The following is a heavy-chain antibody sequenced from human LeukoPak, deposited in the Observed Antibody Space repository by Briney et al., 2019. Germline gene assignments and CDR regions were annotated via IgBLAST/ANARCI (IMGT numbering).Heavy chain of an antibody. CDR2: SGSGGST. V-gene: IGHV3-23*01. D-gene: IGHD3-3*01. J-gene: IGHJ4*02. CDR1: GFTFSSYA. Sequence: GGSLRLSCAASGFTFSSYAMSWVRQAPGKGLEWVSGSGSGGSTHYADSVKGRFTISRDNSKNTLYLQMNSLRAEGTAVYYCAKDFWSVYYPKYWGQGTLVTSSS. CDR3: AKDFWSVYYPKY.